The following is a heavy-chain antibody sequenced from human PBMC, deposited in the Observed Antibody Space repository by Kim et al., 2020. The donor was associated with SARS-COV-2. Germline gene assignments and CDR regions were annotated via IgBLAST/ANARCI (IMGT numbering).Heavy chain of an antibody. CDR2: ISADNGNT. D-gene: IGHD1-26*01. J-gene: IGHJ6*02. CDR1: GYTFTSYA. V-gene: IGHV1-18*01. Sequence: ASVKVSCKASGYTFTSYAIRWVLQAPGQRLEWMGWISADNGNTKYAQKLQGRVTMTTDTSTSTAYMELSSLRSDDTAVYYCARYSAGPYYYYGMDVWGQGTTVTVSS. CDR3: ARYSAGPYYYYGMDV.